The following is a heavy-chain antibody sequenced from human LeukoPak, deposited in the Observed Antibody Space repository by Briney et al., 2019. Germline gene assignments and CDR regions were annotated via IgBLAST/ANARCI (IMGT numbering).Heavy chain of an antibody. V-gene: IGHV1-18*01. CDR3: ARDLRARGYSYGYPYYFDY. Sequence: ASVKVSCKASGYTFTSYGISWVRQAPGQGLEWMGWISAYNGNTNYAQKLQGRVTMTTDTSTSTAYMELRSLRSDDTTMYYCARDLRARGYSYGYPYYFDYWGQGTLVTVSS. CDR1: GYTFTSYG. CDR2: ISAYNGNT. D-gene: IGHD5-18*01. J-gene: IGHJ4*02.